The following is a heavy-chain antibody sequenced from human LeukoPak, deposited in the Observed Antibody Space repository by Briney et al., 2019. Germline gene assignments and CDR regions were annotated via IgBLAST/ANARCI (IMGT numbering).Heavy chain of an antibody. J-gene: IGHJ4*02. CDR3: ARGGTIFPPATYYFDY. CDR2: IYYSGST. Sequence: SETLSLTCTVSADSISSYYWSWIRQPPGKGLEWIGYIYYSGSTDYNPSLKSRVTISVDTSKNQFSLKLSSVTAADTAVYYCARGGTIFPPATYYFDYWGQGTLVTVSS. CDR1: ADSISSYY. D-gene: IGHD3-9*01. V-gene: IGHV4-59*01.